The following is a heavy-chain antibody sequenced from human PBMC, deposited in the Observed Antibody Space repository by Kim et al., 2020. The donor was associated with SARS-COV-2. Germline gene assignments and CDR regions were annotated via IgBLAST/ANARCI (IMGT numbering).Heavy chain of an antibody. D-gene: IGHD3-10*01. V-gene: IGHV4-31*03. CDR2: IFNGGTT. J-gene: IGHJ4*02. CDR1: GGSINSGGYC. Sequence: SETLSLTCTVSGGSINSGGYCWAWIRQHPGKGLEWIGCIFNGGTTYHNPSLESRVTISIDTSENQFSLNLSSMTAADTAVYYCARVDYGSGSINYYFDYWGQGTLVTVSS. CDR3: ARVDYGSGSINYYFDY.